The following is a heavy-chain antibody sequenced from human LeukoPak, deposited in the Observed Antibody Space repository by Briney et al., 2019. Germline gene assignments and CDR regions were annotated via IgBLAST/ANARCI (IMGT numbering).Heavy chain of an antibody. J-gene: IGHJ5*02. CDR2: MYYRSKWYS. CDR1: GDSVSGGSAG. CDR3: TGGGLVRGTLHWFDP. D-gene: IGHD3-10*01. Sequence: SQTLSLTCAISGDSVSGGSAGWNWIRQSPSRGLEWLGRMYYRSKWYSDYAISLKSRITINPDTSRNQFSLQLNSVTHDDTAVYYCTGGGLVRGTLHWFDPWGQGTLVTVSS. V-gene: IGHV6-1*01.